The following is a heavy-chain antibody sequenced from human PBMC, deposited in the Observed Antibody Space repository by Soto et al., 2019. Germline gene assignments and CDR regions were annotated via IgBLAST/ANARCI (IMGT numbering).Heavy chain of an antibody. CDR3: ARVVINRVATIDY. Sequence: PSETLSLTCNVSGAAVSRGYWSWIRQPPGKGLEWIGVMYFGGSFNYNPSLTSRATISIDTSKNQFSLKLSSVTAADTAVYYCARVVINRVATIDYWGQGTLVTVSS. CDR1: GAAVSRGY. V-gene: IGHV4-59*02. CDR2: MYFGGSF. J-gene: IGHJ4*02. D-gene: IGHD5-12*01.